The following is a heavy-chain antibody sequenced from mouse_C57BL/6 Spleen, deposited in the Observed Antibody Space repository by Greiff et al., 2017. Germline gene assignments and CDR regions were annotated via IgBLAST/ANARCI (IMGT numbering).Heavy chain of an antibody. Sequence: QVQLKQPGTELVKPGASVKLSCKASGYTFTSYWMHWVKQRPGQGLEWIGNINPSNGGTNYNEKFKSKATLTVDKSSSTAYMQLSSLTSEDSAVYYCARSSIYYGTYFDYWGQGTTLTVSS. D-gene: IGHD2-1*01. CDR2: INPSNGGT. CDR3: ARSSIYYGTYFDY. J-gene: IGHJ2*01. V-gene: IGHV1-53*01. CDR1: GYTFTSYW.